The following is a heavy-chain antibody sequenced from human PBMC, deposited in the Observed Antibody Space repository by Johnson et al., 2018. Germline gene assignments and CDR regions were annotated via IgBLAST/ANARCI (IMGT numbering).Heavy chain of an antibody. J-gene: IGHJ3*02. D-gene: IGHD1-26*01. Sequence: EVQLVETGAEVKKPGASXKISCKGSGYSFTTHWIAWLRQMPGKGMDWMGIIYPGDSDIRYSQSFPGQVPISADKSITTAYQPWSRLKAPDTAMYHWARYGSPGVDALDIWGQVTMVTVSS. CDR2: IYPGDSDI. CDR1: GYSFTTHW. CDR3: ARYGSPGVDALDI. V-gene: IGHV5-51*01.